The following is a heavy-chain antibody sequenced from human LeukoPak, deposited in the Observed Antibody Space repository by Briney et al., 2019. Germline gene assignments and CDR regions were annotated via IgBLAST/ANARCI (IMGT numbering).Heavy chain of an antibody. CDR2: IYHSGST. J-gene: IGHJ4*02. CDR3: ARPSRYYYGSGSYLTKYYFDC. Sequence: SEALSLTCAVSGYSISSGYYWGGIRQPPGKGLEWIGSIYHSGSTYYNPLLKSRVTISVDTSKRQFSLKLSSVTAADTAVYYCARPSRYYYGSGSYLTKYYFDCWGQGALVTVSS. CDR1: GYSISSGYY. D-gene: IGHD3-10*01. V-gene: IGHV4-38-2*01.